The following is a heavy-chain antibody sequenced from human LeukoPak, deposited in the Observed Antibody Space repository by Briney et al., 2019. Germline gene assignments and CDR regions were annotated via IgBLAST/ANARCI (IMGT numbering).Heavy chain of an antibody. J-gene: IGHJ5*02. D-gene: IGHD1-26*01. CDR3: ARDRRVVGATRPWFDP. CDR2: IYYSGST. CDR1: GGSISSYY. V-gene: IGHV4-59*01. Sequence: SETLSLTCTVSGGSISSYYWSWLRQPPGKGLEWIGYIYYSGSTNYNPSLKSRVTISVDTSKNQFSLKLSSVTAADTAVYYCARDRRVVGATRPWFDPWGQGTLVTVSS.